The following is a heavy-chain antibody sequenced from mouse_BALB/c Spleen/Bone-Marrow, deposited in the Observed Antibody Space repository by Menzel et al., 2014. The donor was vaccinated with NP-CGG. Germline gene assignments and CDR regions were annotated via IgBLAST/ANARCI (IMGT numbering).Heavy chain of an antibody. V-gene: IGHV5-6*01. CDR1: GFTFSTYG. CDR2: ISNGGIYT. J-gene: IGHJ3*01. Sequence: EVKLVESGGDLVKPGGSLKLSCAASGFTFSTYGMSWVRQTPDKRLEWVAAISNGGIYTYYPDTVKGRFTISRDNAKNTLYLQTSSLKSEDTAMYYCVRPYDYGTWFAYWGQGTLVTVSA. D-gene: IGHD2-4*01. CDR3: VRPYDYGTWFAY.